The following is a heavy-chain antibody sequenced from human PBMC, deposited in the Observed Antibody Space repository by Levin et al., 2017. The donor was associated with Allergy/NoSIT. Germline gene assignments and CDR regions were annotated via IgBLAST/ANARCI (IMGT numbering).Heavy chain of an antibody. CDR2: IYYSGST. Sequence: SETLSLTCTVSGGSISSSSYYWGWIRQPPGKGLEWIGSIYYSGSTYYNPSLKSRVTISVDTSKNQFSLKLSSVTAADTAVYYCARHRRYSSVRGGYSSGWYGLWGRGTLVTVSS. CDR1: GGSISSSSYY. CDR3: ARHRRYSSVRGGYSSGWYGL. D-gene: IGHD6-19*01. V-gene: IGHV4-39*01. J-gene: IGHJ2*01.